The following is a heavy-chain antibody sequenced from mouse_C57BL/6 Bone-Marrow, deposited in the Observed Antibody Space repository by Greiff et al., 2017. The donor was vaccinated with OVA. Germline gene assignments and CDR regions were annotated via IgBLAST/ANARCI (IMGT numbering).Heavy chain of an antibody. CDR3: ANYYGSSLCAY. V-gene: IGHV1-58*01. Sequence: VHVKQSGAELVRPGSSVKMSCKTSGYTFTSYGINWVKQRPGQGLEWIGYIYIGNGYTEYNEKFKGKATLTSDTSSSTAYMQLSRLTSEDSAIYFCANYYGSSLCAYWGQGTLVTVSA. D-gene: IGHD1-1*01. J-gene: IGHJ3*01. CDR2: IYIGNGYT. CDR1: GYTFTSYG.